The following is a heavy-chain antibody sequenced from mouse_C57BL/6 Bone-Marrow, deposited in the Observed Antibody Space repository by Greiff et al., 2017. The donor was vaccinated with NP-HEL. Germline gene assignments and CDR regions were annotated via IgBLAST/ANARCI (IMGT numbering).Heavy chain of an antibody. CDR3: ARGGLLPPFAY. J-gene: IGHJ3*01. Sequence: VQLQQSGPELVKPGASVKISCKASGYSFTGYYMNWVKQSPEKSLEWIGEINPSTGGTTYNQKFKAKATLTVDKSSSTAYMQLKSLTSEDSAVYYCARGGLLPPFAYWGQGTLVTVSA. V-gene: IGHV1-42*01. CDR2: INPSTGGT. CDR1: GYSFTGYY. D-gene: IGHD2-3*01.